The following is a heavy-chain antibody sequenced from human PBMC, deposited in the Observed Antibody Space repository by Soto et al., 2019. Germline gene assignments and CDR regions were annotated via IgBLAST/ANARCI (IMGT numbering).Heavy chain of an antibody. CDR3: ASQVQYYDFWSGYPDY. D-gene: IGHD3-3*01. V-gene: IGHV4-39*01. CDR1: GGSISSSSYY. Sequence: MLRETLSLTCTVSGGSISSSSYYWGWIRQPPGKGLEWIGSIYYSGSTYYNPSLKSRVTISVDTSKNQFSLKLSSVTAADTAVYYCASQVQYYDFWSGYPDYWGQGTLVTVSS. J-gene: IGHJ4*02. CDR2: IYYSGST.